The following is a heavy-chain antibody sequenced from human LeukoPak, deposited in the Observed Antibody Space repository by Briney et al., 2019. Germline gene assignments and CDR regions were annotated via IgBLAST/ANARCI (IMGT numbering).Heavy chain of an antibody. CDR1: GFTFSSYS. J-gene: IGHJ6*03. CDR3: ATPYSSSWYDYYYMDV. CDR2: IGTSTSYI. Sequence: PGGSLRLSCAASGFTFSSYSMNWVCQTPGKGLEWVSSIGTSTSYIYYADSVKGRFTISRDNAKNSLYLQMNSLRAEDTAVYYCATPYSSSWYDYYYMDVWGKGTTVTVSS. V-gene: IGHV3-21*01. D-gene: IGHD6-13*01.